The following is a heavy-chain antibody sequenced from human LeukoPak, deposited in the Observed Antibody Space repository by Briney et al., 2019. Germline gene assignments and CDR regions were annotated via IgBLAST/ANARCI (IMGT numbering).Heavy chain of an antibody. CDR2: ICHSGST. Sequence: KPSETLSLTCAVSGYSISSGYYWGWIRQPPGKGLEWIGSICHSGSTYYNPSLKSRVTISVDTSKNQFSLKLSSVTAADTAVYYCAREGGYSYGPPGYWGQGTLVTVSS. CDR3: AREGGYSYGPPGY. V-gene: IGHV4-38-2*02. J-gene: IGHJ4*02. CDR1: GYSISSGYY. D-gene: IGHD5-18*01.